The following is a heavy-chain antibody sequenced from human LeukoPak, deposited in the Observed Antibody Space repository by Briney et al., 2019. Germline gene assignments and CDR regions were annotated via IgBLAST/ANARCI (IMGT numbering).Heavy chain of an antibody. CDR1: GFTFSSYA. CDR3: ASAYYDILTGYSAIDKFDY. V-gene: IGHV3-23*01. Sequence: GGSLRLPCAASGFTFSSYAMSWVRQAPGKGLDWVSAISGSGGSTYYADTVKGRFTISRDNSKNTLYLQMNSLRAEDTAVYYCASAYYDILTGYSAIDKFDYWGQGTLVTVSS. D-gene: IGHD3-9*01. CDR2: ISGSGGST. J-gene: IGHJ4*02.